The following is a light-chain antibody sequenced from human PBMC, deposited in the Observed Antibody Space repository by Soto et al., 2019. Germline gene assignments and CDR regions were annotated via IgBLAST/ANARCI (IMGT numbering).Light chain of an antibody. V-gene: IGKV3-15*01. J-gene: IGKJ1*01. CDR3: QQYNNWPLWT. CDR2: SAS. Sequence: EIVMTQSPATLSVSPGERATLSCRASQSVSSNLAWYQQRPGQAPRLLMYSASARATGIPARFSGSGSGTDFTLTISSLQSEDFASYYCQQYNNWPLWTFGQGTKVDIK. CDR1: QSVSSN.